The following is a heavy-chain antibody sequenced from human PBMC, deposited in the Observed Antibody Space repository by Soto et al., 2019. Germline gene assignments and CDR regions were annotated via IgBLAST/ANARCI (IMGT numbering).Heavy chain of an antibody. V-gene: IGHV2-70*13. CDR3: ARSIRGPRRFNGMDV. Sequence: VSGPTLVNPTDPRTVTCTFSGFSLTSPGMCVSWIRQSPGKALEWLALIERDDDDKYYSTSLKTRLTISKDTRKNQVVLTMANMDPADTATYYCARSIRGPRRFNGMDVWGQGTTVTVSS. D-gene: IGHD1-20*01. J-gene: IGHJ6*02. CDR2: IERDDDDK. CDR1: GFSLTSPGMC.